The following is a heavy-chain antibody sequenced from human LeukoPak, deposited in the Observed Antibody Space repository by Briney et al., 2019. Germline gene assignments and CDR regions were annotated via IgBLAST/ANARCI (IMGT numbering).Heavy chain of an antibody. CDR3: ARVLSAALNFDS. CDR2: INPHSGGT. Sequence: ASVKVSCKASGYTFTGYYIHWVRQAPGQGLEWMGWINPHSGGTNYAQKFQGGVTMTRDTSITTAYMELSRLRSDDTAVYYCARVLSAALNFDSWGQGTLVTVSS. CDR1: GYTFTGYY. D-gene: IGHD6-13*01. J-gene: IGHJ4*02. V-gene: IGHV1-2*02.